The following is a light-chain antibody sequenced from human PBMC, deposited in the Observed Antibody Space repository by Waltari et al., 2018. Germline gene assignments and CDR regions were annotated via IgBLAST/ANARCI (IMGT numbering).Light chain of an antibody. CDR2: YDD. Sequence: QSALTQPPSVSGAPRQRVTISCSGSSSNIGDSAVNWYQQFPGKSPKLVSYYDDLLPSGVSDRFSGSESGSSASRAISGLQSEDEALYFCAAWDVSLNALIFGGGTKLTVL. J-gene: IGLJ2*01. CDR1: SSNIGDSA. CDR3: AAWDVSLNALI. V-gene: IGLV1-36*01.